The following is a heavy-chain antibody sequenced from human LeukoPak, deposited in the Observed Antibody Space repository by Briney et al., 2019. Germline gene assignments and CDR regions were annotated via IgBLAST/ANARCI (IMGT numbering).Heavy chain of an antibody. V-gene: IGHV3-23*01. CDR2: IRIGGGGT. J-gene: IGHJ5*02. CDR1: GFDLTTYA. CDR3: ARCMVLSQGWCNWFDP. Sequence: GGSLRLSCAASGFDLTTYAMTWVRQAPAKGLEWVSGIRIGGGGTYYADSVKGRFTIPRDNSENTLHLQMNNLRVEDTARYFCARCMVLSQGWCNWFDPWGQGTLVTVSS. D-gene: IGHD6-13*01.